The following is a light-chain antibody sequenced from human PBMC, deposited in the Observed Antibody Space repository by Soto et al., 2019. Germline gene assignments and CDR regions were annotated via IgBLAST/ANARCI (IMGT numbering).Light chain of an antibody. V-gene: IGKV3-20*01. J-gene: IGKJ2*01. CDR1: QSVSSSY. CDR2: DAS. Sequence: EIVLTQSPGTLSLSPGERATLSCRASQSVSSSYLAWYQQKPGQAPRLLIYDASSRATGIPDRFSGSGSGTAFTLTISRLEPEDFGMYYCQQYGSSSYTFGQGTKLEIK. CDR3: QQYGSSSYT.